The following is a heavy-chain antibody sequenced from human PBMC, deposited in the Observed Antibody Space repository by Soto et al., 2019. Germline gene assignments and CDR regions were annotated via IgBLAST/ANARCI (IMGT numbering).Heavy chain of an antibody. Sequence: QGQLVESGGGVVQPGRSLRLSCAASGFTFSRYGMHWVRQAPGKGLEWVAVISYDGSNKYYADSVKGRFTISRDNSKNTLYLQMNSLRAEDTAVYYCSKDRGFSGYDWAVYYYYYGMDVWGQGTTVTVSS. CDR1: GFTFSRYG. CDR3: SKDRGFSGYDWAVYYYYYGMDV. J-gene: IGHJ6*02. CDR2: ISYDGSNK. V-gene: IGHV3-30*18. D-gene: IGHD5-12*01.